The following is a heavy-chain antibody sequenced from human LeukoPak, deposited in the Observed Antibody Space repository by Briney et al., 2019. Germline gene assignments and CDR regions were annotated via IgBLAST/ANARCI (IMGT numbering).Heavy chain of an antibody. J-gene: IGHJ5*02. CDR3: TRGDGWYYP. CDR1: GGSVTTHN. V-gene: IGHV4-4*07. Sequence: SETLSLTCTVSGGSVTTHNWSWIRQPAGKGMEWIGCIYTSGSTSYNPSLKSRVTISGDWSKKQFSLRLSSVTAADTPMYYCTRGDGWYYPWGQGILVTVSS. D-gene: IGHD2-21*01. CDR2: IYTSGST.